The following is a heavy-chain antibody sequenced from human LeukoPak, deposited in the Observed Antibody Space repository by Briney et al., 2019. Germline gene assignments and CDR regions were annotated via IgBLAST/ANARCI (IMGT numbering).Heavy chain of an antibody. CDR2: IIPIFGTA. CDR3: ARGSVVTAIPFDSRSY. Sequence: GASVKASCKASGGTFSSYAISWVRQAPGQGLEWMGGIIPIFGTANYAQKFQGRVTITADESTSTAYMELSSLRSEDTAVYYCARGSVVTAIPFDSRSYWGQGTLVTVSS. D-gene: IGHD2-21*02. CDR1: GGTFSSYA. V-gene: IGHV1-69*13. J-gene: IGHJ4*02.